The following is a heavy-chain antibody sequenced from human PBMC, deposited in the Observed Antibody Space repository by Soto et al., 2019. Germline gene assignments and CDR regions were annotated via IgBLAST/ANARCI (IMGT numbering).Heavy chain of an antibody. J-gene: IGHJ6*02. CDR2: INPNSGGT. CDR3: ASRERAVTKYYYGMDV. V-gene: IGHV1-2*02. Sequence: ASVKVSCKASGYTFTGYYMHCVRQAPGQGLEWMGWINPNSGGTNYAQKFQGRVTMTRDTSISTAYMELSRLRSDDTAVYYCASRERAVTKYYYGMDVWGQGTTVTVSS. D-gene: IGHD4-17*01. CDR1: GYTFTGYY.